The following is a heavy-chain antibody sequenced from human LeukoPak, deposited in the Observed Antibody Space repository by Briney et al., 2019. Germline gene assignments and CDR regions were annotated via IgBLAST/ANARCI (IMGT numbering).Heavy chain of an antibody. D-gene: IGHD2-15*01. Sequence: SETLSLTCTVSGDSISSYFWSWIRQPPGKGLEWIGYFHDSGSANYNPSLKSRITMSVDTSNNKFSLKLRSVTAADTAVYYCARDSHSVDTATPRGFDPWGQGTLVTVSS. V-gene: IGHV4-59*01. CDR3: ARDSHSVDTATPRGFDP. CDR2: FHDSGSA. CDR1: GDSISSYF. J-gene: IGHJ5*02.